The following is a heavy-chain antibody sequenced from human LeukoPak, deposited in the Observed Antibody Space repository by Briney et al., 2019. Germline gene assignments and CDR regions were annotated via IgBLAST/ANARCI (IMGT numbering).Heavy chain of an antibody. V-gene: IGHV4-59*08. CDR3: VRTYYTSRDFDY. Sequence: SETLSLTCTVSGGSISSYYWSWIRQPPGKGLEWIGYIYYSGSTNSNPSLKSRVTISVDTSKSQFSLKLSSVTAADTAVYYCVRTYYTSRDFDYWGQGTLVTVSS. J-gene: IGHJ4*02. CDR1: GGSISSYY. CDR2: IYYSGST. D-gene: IGHD3-3*01.